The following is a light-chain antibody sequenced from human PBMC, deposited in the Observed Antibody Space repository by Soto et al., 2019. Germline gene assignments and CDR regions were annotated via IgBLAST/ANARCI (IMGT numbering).Light chain of an antibody. CDR2: EVS. V-gene: IGLV2-14*01. J-gene: IGLJ1*01. CDR3: SSYTSINTLV. Sequence: SVLTQPASVSGSPGQSINISCTGTSSDVGGYNYVSWYQQHPGKAPKLMIYEVSNRPSGVSNRFSGSKSGNTASLTISGLQAEDEADYYCSSYTSINTLVFGTGTKVTVL. CDR1: SSDVGGYNY.